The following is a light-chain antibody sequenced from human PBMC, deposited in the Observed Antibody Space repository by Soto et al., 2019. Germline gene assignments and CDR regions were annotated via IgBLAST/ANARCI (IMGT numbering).Light chain of an antibody. CDR2: DAS. V-gene: IGKV3-11*01. Sequence: EIVLTQSPATLSLSPGERATLSCRASQSVSSYLAWYQQKPGQAPRLLIYDASNRATGIPDRFSGSGSGTEFTLTISSLEPEDFAVYYCQQRSNWPPWTFGQGTKVEIK. CDR3: QQRSNWPPWT. J-gene: IGKJ1*01. CDR1: QSVSSY.